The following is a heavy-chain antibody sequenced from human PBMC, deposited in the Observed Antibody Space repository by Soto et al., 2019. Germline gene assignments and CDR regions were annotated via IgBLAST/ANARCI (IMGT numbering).Heavy chain of an antibody. CDR2: INPNSGGT. Sequence: QVQLVQSGAEVKKPGASVKVSCKASGYTFTGYYMHWVRQAPGQGLEWMGWINPNSGGTNYAQKFQGWVTMTRDTSSSTAYMELSRLRSDDTAVYYCARDPGYCSSTSCPTIYYYGMDVWGQGTTVTVSS. J-gene: IGHJ6*02. CDR1: GYTFTGYY. V-gene: IGHV1-2*04. CDR3: ARDPGYCSSTSCPTIYYYGMDV. D-gene: IGHD2-2*01.